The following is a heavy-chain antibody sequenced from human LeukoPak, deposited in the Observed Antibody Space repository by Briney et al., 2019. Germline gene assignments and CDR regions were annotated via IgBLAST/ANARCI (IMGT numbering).Heavy chain of an antibody. D-gene: IGHD3-10*01. V-gene: IGHV4-59*08. Sequence: SETLSLTCTVSGGSISGYYWSWIREPPGKGLEWIGYISDSGSPNYNPSLKSRVTISVDTSQNQLSLKLPSVTAADTAVYYCARVNYRSGSHSSWFDPWGQGTLVTVSS. CDR2: ISDSGSP. CDR3: ARVNYRSGSHSSWFDP. CDR1: GGSISGYY. J-gene: IGHJ5*02.